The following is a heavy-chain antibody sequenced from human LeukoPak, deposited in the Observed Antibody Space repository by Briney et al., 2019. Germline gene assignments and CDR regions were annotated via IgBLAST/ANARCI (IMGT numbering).Heavy chain of an antibody. J-gene: IGHJ6*03. V-gene: IGHV4-59*01. D-gene: IGHD2-2*01. CDR1: GGSISSYY. CDR2: IYYSGST. CDR3: ARVNLEYCSSTSWSGCDYMDV. Sequence: KPSETLSLTCTVSGGSISSYYWSWIRQPPGKGLEWIGYIYYSGSTNYNPSLKSRVTISVDTSKNQFSLKLSSVTAAGTAVYYCARVNLEYCSSTSWSGCDYMDVWGKGTTVTVSS.